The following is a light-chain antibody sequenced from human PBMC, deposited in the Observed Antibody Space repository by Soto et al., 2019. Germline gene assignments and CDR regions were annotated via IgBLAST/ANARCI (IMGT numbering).Light chain of an antibody. CDR3: HQYHRWPLS. CDR2: GAF. CDR1: ESVKTN. V-gene: IGKV3-15*01. J-gene: IGKJ4*01. Sequence: EIVMTQSPATLSVSPGETTTLSCRASESVKTNLAWYQQKPGQAPRLLIYGAFTRAAGIPFRFSGSASGTEFTLTISSLQSEDFAVYYCHQYHRWPLSLGGGTKVDIK.